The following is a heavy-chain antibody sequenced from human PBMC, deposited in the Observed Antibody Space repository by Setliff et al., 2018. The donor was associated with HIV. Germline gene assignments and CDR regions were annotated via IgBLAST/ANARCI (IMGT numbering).Heavy chain of an antibody. V-gene: IGHV4-39*07. D-gene: IGHD2-8*01. J-gene: IGHJ6*03. Sequence: KTSETLSLTCIVSRGSISSTSHYWGWVRQSPGRRLEWIGSIYYSGRTYYNPSLKSRVTMSVDTSTNQFSLDLTSVTAADTAAYFCAGEIAPAARLPNVGGPPPPGYYHYMDVWGKGTTVTVSS. CDR1: RGSISSTSHY. CDR2: IYYSGRT. CDR3: AGEIAPAARLPNVGGPPPPGYYHYMDV.